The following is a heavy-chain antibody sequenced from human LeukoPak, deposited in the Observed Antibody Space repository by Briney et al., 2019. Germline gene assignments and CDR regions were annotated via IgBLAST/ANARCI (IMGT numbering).Heavy chain of an antibody. CDR1: GGSISSYY. J-gene: IGHJ4*02. CDR3: ARTSPRAATFDY. Sequence: SETLPLTCAVSGGSISSYYWSWIRQPAGKGLEWIGRIYTSGTTNYNPSLKSRVTMSVGTSKNQFSLNLNSVTAADTAVYYCARTSPRAATFDYWGQGTLVTVSS. V-gene: IGHV4-4*07. D-gene: IGHD2-15*01. CDR2: IYTSGTT.